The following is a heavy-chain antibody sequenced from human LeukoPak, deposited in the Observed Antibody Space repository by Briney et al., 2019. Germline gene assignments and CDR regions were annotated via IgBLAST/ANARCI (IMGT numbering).Heavy chain of an antibody. CDR3: ARDSGYSGYDFDY. J-gene: IGHJ4*02. CDR1: GFTVSSNY. D-gene: IGHD5-12*01. CDR2: IYSGGST. V-gene: IGHV3-66*02. Sequence: GGSMRLSCAASGFTVSSNYMSWVRQAPGKGLEWVSVIYSGGSTYYADYVKGRFTISRDNSKNTLYLQMNSLRAEDTAVYYCARDSGYSGYDFDYWGQGTLVTVSS.